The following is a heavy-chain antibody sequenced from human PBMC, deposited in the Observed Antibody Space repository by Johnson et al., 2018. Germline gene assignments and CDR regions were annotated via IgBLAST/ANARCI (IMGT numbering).Heavy chain of an antibody. D-gene: IGHD6-13*01. CDR1: GGSFSGYY. Sequence: QVQLQQWGAGLLKPSETLSLTCAVYGGSFSGYYWSWIRQPPGKGLEWIGEINHSGSTNYNPSLKSRVTISVDTSKNQFSLKLSPVTAADTAVYYGARGNQQLVPMDVWGKGTTVTVSS. CDR2: INHSGST. CDR3: ARGNQQLVPMDV. V-gene: IGHV4-34*01. J-gene: IGHJ6*03.